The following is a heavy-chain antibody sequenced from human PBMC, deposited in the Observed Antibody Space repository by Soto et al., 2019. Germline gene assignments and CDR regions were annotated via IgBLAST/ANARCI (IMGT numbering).Heavy chain of an antibody. D-gene: IGHD3-22*01. CDR3: ARRYYYDSSGSIPDAFDI. CDR2: IYPGDSDT. Sequence: LGESLKISCKGSGYSFTSYWIGWVRQMPGKGLEWMGIIYPGDSDTRYSPSFQGQVTISADKSISTAYLQWSSLKASDTAMYYCARRYYYDSSGSIPDAFDIWGQGTMVTVSS. J-gene: IGHJ3*02. CDR1: GYSFTSYW. V-gene: IGHV5-51*01.